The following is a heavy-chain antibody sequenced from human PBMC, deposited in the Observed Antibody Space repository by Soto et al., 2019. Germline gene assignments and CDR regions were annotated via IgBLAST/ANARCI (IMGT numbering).Heavy chain of an antibody. CDR1: GGTFSSYA. CDR3: ARDLAVAGNYYYYGMDV. CDR2: IIPIFGTA. Sequence: QVQLVQSGAEVKKPGSSVKVSCKASGGTFSSYAISWVRQAPGQGLEWMGGIIPIFGTANYAQKFQGRVMITADESTSTAYMERSSLRSEDTAVYYCARDLAVAGNYYYYGMDVWGQGTTVTVSS. V-gene: IGHV1-69*01. D-gene: IGHD6-19*01. J-gene: IGHJ6*02.